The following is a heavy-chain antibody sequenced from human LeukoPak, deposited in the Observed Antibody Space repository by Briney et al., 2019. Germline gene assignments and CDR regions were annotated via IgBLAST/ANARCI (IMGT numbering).Heavy chain of an antibody. CDR3: ARFYYYGMDV. CDR2: IKQDGSEK. V-gene: IGHV3-7*03. J-gene: IGHJ6*02. Sequence: GGSLRLSCAASGFTFSLYWMNWVRRAPGKGLEWVANIKQDGSEKNYVDSVKGRFTISRDNAKNSLYLQMNSLRAEDTAVYYCARFYYYGMDVWGQGTTVTVSS. CDR1: GFTFSLYW.